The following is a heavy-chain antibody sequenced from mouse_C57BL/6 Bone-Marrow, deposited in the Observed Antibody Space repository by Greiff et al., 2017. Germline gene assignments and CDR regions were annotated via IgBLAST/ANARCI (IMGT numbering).Heavy chain of an antibody. J-gene: IGHJ4*01. Sequence: VQLQQPGAELVRPGTSVKLSCKASGYTFTSYWMHWVKQRPGQGLEWIGVIDPSDSYTNYNQKFKGKATLTVDTSSSTAYMQLSSLTSEDSAVYYWAREENWSYAMDYWGQGTSVTVSS. CDR1: GYTFTSYW. D-gene: IGHD4-1*01. V-gene: IGHV1-59*01. CDR2: IDPSDSYT. CDR3: AREENWSYAMDY.